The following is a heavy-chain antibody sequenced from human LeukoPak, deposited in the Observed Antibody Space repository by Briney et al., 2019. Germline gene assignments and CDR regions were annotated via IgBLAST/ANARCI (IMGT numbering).Heavy chain of an antibody. CDR3: ARDLYYDSSGTIYYYYGMDV. J-gene: IGHJ6*02. D-gene: IGHD3-22*01. CDR2: IYYSGST. V-gene: IGHV4-59*01. CDR1: GGSISSYY. Sequence: PSETLSLTCTVSGGSISSYYWSWIRQPPGKGLEWIGYIYYSGSTNYNPSLKSRVTISVDTSKNQFSLKLSSVTAADTAVYYCARDLYYDSSGTIYYYYGMDVWGQGTTVTVSS.